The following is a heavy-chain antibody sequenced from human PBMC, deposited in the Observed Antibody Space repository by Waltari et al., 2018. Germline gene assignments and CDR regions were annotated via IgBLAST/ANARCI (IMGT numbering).Heavy chain of an antibody. Sequence: DVQLLESGGGLVQPGGSLRLSCATSGFAFPNYGMMWVRQAPGKGLEWSSSISAGGGTSYYSGSVKGRFTVSRDNTKATLYLQLNSLRDEDTAVYYCVRGSNYAFDRWGQGTLVTVSS. CDR2: ISAGGGTS. CDR3: VRGSNYAFDR. D-gene: IGHD3-16*01. CDR1: GFAFPNYG. V-gene: IGHV3-23*01. J-gene: IGHJ5*02.